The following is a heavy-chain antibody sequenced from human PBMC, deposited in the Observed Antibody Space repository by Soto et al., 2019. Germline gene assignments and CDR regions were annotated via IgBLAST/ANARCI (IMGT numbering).Heavy chain of an antibody. Sequence: ASVKVSCKASGYTFTSYYMHWVRQAPGQGLEWMGWISAYNGNTNYAQKLQGRVTMTTDTSTSTAYMELRSLRSDDTAVYYGARVPPYYYGMDVWGQGTTVTVSS. V-gene: IGHV1-18*04. CDR3: ARVPPYYYGMDV. CDR1: GYTFTSYY. CDR2: ISAYNGNT. J-gene: IGHJ6*02.